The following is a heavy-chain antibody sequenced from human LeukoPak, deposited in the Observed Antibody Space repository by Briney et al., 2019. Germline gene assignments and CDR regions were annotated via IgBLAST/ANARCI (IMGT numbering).Heavy chain of an antibody. Sequence: PSETLSLTCAVYGGSFSGYYWSWIRQPPGKGLEWIGEINHSGSTNYNPSLKSRVTISVDTSKNQFSLKLSSVTAADTAVYYCARGRDDYNWMNAFDIWGRGTMVTVSS. J-gene: IGHJ3*02. CDR2: INHSGST. D-gene: IGHD5-24*01. CDR3: ARGRDDYNWMNAFDI. V-gene: IGHV4-34*01. CDR1: GGSFSGYY.